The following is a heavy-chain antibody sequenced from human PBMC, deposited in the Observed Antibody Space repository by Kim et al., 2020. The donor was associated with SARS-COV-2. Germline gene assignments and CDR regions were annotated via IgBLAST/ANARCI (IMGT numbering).Heavy chain of an antibody. J-gene: IGHJ5*02. CDR2: IIPIFGTA. Sequence: SVKVSCKASGGTFSSYAISWVRQAPGQGLEWMGGIIPIFGTANYAQKFQGRVTITADESTSTAYMELSSLRSEDTAVYYCARWPRIAARPGWFDPWGQGTLVTVSS. D-gene: IGHD6-6*01. CDR1: GGTFSSYA. V-gene: IGHV1-69*13. CDR3: ARWPRIAARPGWFDP.